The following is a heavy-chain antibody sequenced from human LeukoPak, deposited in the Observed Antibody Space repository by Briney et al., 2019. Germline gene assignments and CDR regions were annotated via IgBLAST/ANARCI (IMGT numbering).Heavy chain of an antibody. CDR1: GFIFSSYA. Sequence: PGGSLRLSCAASGFIFSSYAMSWVRQAPGKGLEWVSAISGSGGSTYYADSVKGRFTISRDNSKNTLYLQMNSLRAEDTAVYYCAKDSGWYEKHFDYWGQGTLVTVSS. CDR2: ISGSGGST. V-gene: IGHV3-23*01. CDR3: AKDSGWYEKHFDY. J-gene: IGHJ4*02. D-gene: IGHD6-19*01.